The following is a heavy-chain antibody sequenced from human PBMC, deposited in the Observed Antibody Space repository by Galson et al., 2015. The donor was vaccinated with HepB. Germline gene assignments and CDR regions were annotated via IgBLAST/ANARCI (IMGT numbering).Heavy chain of an antibody. Sequence: SLRLSCAASGFTVSSNYMSWVRQAPGKGLEWVSVIYSGGSTYYADSVKGRFTISRDNSKNTLYLQMNSLRAEDTAVYYCARVLPSSSWDWYFDLWGRGTLVTVSS. J-gene: IGHJ2*01. V-gene: IGHV3-66*02. CDR1: GFTVSSNY. CDR3: ARVLPSSSWDWYFDL. D-gene: IGHD6-13*01. CDR2: IYSGGST.